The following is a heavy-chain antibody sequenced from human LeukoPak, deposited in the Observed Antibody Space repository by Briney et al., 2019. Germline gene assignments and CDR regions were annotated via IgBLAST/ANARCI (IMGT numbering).Heavy chain of an antibody. J-gene: IGHJ4*02. Sequence: SETLSLTCAVYGGSFSGYYWSWIRQPPGKGLEWIGSIYHSGSTNYNPSLKSRVTISVDKSKNQFSLKLSSVTAADTAVYYCARAWEAMVFDYWGQGTLVTVSS. D-gene: IGHD5-18*01. CDR3: ARAWEAMVFDY. V-gene: IGHV4-34*01. CDR2: IYHSGST. CDR1: GGSFSGYY.